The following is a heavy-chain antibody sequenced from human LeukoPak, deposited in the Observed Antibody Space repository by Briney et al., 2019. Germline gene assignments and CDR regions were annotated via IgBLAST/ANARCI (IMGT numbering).Heavy chain of an antibody. CDR2: ISSSGSTI. Sequence: GGSLRLSCAASGFTFSDYYMSWVRQAPGKGLEWVSYISSSGSTIYYADSVKGRFTISRDNAKNSLYLQMNSLRAEDTAVYYCARDYYDSSGFYYFDYWGQGTLVTVSS. J-gene: IGHJ4*02. D-gene: IGHD3-22*01. V-gene: IGHV3-11*04. CDR3: ARDYYDSSGFYYFDY. CDR1: GFTFSDYY.